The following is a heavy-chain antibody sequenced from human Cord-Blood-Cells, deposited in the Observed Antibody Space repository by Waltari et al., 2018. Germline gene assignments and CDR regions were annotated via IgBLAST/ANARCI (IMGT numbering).Heavy chain of an antibody. D-gene: IGHD3-10*01. Sequence: QVQLVESGGGVVQRGRSLRLSCAAFGFTFSSYAMQWVGQAPGKGLEWVAVISYDGSNKYYADSVKGRFTISRDNSKNTLYLQMNSLRAEDTAVYYCARGYGSGSYYIDAFDIWGQGTMVTVSS. J-gene: IGHJ3*02. CDR2: ISYDGSNK. CDR1: GFTFSSYA. CDR3: ARGYGSGSYYIDAFDI. V-gene: IGHV3-30*04.